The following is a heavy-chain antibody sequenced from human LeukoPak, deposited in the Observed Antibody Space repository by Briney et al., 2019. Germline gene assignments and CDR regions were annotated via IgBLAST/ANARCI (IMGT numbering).Heavy chain of an antibody. Sequence: PGGSLRLSCAASGFTFSSYALNWVRQAPGKGLEWVAVISYDGTNEFYADSVQGRFTISRDNSKNTLNLQMNSLRPEDTAIYYCARSRIAAVVPFYFGSWGQGALVTVSS. V-gene: IGHV3-30*01. J-gene: IGHJ4*02. D-gene: IGHD6-13*01. CDR2: ISYDGTNE. CDR3: ARSRIAAVVPFYFGS. CDR1: GFTFSSYA.